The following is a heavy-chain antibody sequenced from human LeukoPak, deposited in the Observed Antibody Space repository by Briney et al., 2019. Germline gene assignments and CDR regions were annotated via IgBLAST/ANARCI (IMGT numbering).Heavy chain of an antibody. CDR3: ARGIVLMHYASFDY. Sequence: SETLSLTCGVYGGSFSGYYWTWIRQSPGRGLEWIAEIIHSGRTNYSPSLKSRATLSLDTSKNQFSLRLTSVTAADTAVYYCARGIVLMHYASFDYWGQGSLVTVSS. J-gene: IGHJ4*02. D-gene: IGHD2-8*01. CDR2: IIHSGRT. CDR1: GGSFSGYY. V-gene: IGHV4-34*12.